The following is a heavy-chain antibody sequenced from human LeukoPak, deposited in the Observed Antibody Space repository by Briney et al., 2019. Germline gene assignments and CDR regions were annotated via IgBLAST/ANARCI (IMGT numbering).Heavy chain of an antibody. Sequence: SETLSLTCTVSGYSISSGYYWGWIRQPPGKGLEWIGYISYTGSTNYNPSLKSRVTISVDTSKNQFSLKLSSVTAADTAVYYCARQYYGSGSYYKFWFSRPFDYWGQGTLVTVSS. CDR2: ISYTGST. CDR1: GYSISSGYY. V-gene: IGHV4-61*05. CDR3: ARQYYGSGSYYKFWFSRPFDY. J-gene: IGHJ4*02. D-gene: IGHD3-10*01.